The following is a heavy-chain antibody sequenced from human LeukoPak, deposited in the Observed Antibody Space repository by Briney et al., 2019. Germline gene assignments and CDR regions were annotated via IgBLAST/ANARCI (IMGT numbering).Heavy chain of an antibody. J-gene: IGHJ4*02. Sequence: SVKVSCKASGGTFSSYAISWVRQAPGQGLEWMGRIIPILGIANYAQKFQGRVTITADKSTSTAYMELSSLRSEDTAVYYCAREEDHYYDSTLDYWGQGTLVTVSS. CDR2: IIPILGIA. D-gene: IGHD3-22*01. CDR1: GGTFSSYA. CDR3: AREEDHYYDSTLDY. V-gene: IGHV1-69*04.